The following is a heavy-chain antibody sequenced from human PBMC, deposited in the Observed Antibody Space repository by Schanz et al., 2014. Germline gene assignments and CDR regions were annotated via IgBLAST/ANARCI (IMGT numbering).Heavy chain of an antibody. V-gene: IGHV1-18*04. D-gene: IGHD3-10*01. CDR1: GYMFDTYG. Sequence: QVRLVQSGAEAREPGASVKVSCKATGYMFDTYGFAWVRQAPGQGLEWMGWISTYNGHTRYGQKCQDRLSLTTDTDTATAHVELRSLRTDDTAVYYCARAPTRMNMFRGVTYFFDYWGQGTLVTVSS. J-gene: IGHJ4*02. CDR2: ISTYNGHT. CDR3: ARAPTRMNMFRGVTYFFDY.